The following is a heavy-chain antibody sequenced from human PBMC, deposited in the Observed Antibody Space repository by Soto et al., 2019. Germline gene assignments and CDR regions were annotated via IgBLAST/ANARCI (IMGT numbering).Heavy chain of an antibody. V-gene: IGHV3-23*01. CDR1: GFTFSSYA. CDR3: AKGRFLLPDWFDP. D-gene: IGHD3-22*01. Sequence: EVQLLESGGGLVQPGGSLRLSCAASGFTFSSYAMSWVRQAPGKGLEWVSAISGSGGSTYYADSVKGRFTISRDNSKNTLYLKINSLRAEDTAVYYCAKGRFLLPDWFDPWGQGTLVTVSS. CDR2: ISGSGGST. J-gene: IGHJ5*02.